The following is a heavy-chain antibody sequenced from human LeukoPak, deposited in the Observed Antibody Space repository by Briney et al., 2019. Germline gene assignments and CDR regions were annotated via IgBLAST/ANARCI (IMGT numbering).Heavy chain of an antibody. CDR1: GGSISSYY. CDR3: ARVGADYSNAPFDY. D-gene: IGHD4-11*01. J-gene: IGHJ4*02. Sequence: PSGPLSLPCPCSGGSISSYYWSGIRQPPGKGLEGIGYIYYSGSTNYNPSLKSRVTISVDTSKNQFSLKLSSVTAADTAVYYCARVGADYSNAPFDYWGQGTLVTVSS. CDR2: IYYSGST. V-gene: IGHV4-59*01.